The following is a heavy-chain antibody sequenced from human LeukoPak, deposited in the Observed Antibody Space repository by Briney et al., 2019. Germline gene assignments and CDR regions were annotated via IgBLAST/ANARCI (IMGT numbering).Heavy chain of an antibody. CDR3: ARDLGCSGGSCYGGLRY. J-gene: IGHJ4*02. CDR1: GFTFSSYW. CDR2: IKQDGSEK. D-gene: IGHD2-15*01. V-gene: IGHV3-7*01. Sequence: GGSLRLSCAASGFTFSSYWMSWVRQAPGKGLEWVANIKQDGSEKYYVDSVKGRFTISRDNAKNSLYLQMNSLRAEDTAVYYCARDLGCSGGSCYGGLRYWGQGTLVTVSS.